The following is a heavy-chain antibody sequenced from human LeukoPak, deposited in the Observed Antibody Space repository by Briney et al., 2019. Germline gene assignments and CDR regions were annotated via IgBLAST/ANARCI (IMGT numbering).Heavy chain of an antibody. D-gene: IGHD2-2*01. J-gene: IGHJ6*03. CDR1: GGSFSGYY. CDR2: INHSGST. Sequence: PSETLSLTCAVYGGSFSGYYWRWIRQPPGKGLEWIGEINHSGSTNYNPSLKSRVTISVDTSKNQFSLKLSSVTAADTAVYYCARGREDIVVVPAAMDYYYYYMDVWGKGTTVTVSS. V-gene: IGHV4-34*01. CDR3: ARGREDIVVVPAAMDYYYYYMDV.